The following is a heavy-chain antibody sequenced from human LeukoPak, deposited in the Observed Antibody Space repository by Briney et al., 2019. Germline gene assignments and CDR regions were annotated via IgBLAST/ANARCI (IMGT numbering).Heavy chain of an antibody. CDR2: VDHTGST. D-gene: IGHD4-11*01. CDR3: ARGRVSSSTWYSTYYYFFYMDF. J-gene: IGHJ6*03. Sequence: PSETLSLTCTVSDDSITMYYWTWIRQPPGKGLEWIGYVDHTGSTKFNPSLNGRVSISRDTSNNFFSLRLRSVTAADTAVYFCARGRVSSSTWYSTYYYFFYMDFWGKGTTVTVFS. V-gene: IGHV4-59*01. CDR1: DDSITMYY.